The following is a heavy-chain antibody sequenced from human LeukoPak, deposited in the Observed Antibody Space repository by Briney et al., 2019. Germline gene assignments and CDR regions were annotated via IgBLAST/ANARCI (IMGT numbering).Heavy chain of an antibody. CDR3: TRRAARWQFDL. V-gene: IGHV3-9*01. CDR1: GFNFDDYA. CDR2: INWKTGNG. J-gene: IGHJ2*01. Sequence: GRSLRLSCAVSGFNFDDYAMHWVRQAPGGGLEWVSGINWKTGNGIYADSVKGRFTISRDNAKNSLYLQMSSLRAEDTALYYCTRRAARWQFDLWGRGTLLTVSS. D-gene: IGHD5-24*01.